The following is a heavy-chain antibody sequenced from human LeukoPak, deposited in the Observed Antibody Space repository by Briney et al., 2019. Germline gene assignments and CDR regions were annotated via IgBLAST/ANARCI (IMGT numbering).Heavy chain of an antibody. CDR2: IKTILDGGRT. V-gene: IGHV3-15*01. Sequence: GGSLGLSCVASGFTFSNAYMSWVRQAPGKGLEWVGRIKTILDGGRTDYAAPVKGRFTISRDDSKNTLYLQMKSLETEDTAINYCATDQWEGDFWGQGTLVTVSS. CDR3: ATDQWEGDF. D-gene: IGHD1-26*01. J-gene: IGHJ4*02. CDR1: GFTFSNAY.